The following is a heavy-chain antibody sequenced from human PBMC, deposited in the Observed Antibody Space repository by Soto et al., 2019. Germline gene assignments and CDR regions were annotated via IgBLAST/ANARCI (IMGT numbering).Heavy chain of an antibody. V-gene: IGHV1-3*01. CDR2: INAGNGNT. J-gene: IGHJ4*02. CDR3: ARDKGRGYFDY. CDR1: GYTFTSYA. Sequence: QVQLVQSGAEVKKPGASVKVSCKASGYTFTSYAMHWVRQAPGQRLEWMGWINAGNGNTKYSQKFQGRVTITRDTSASTAYKERSSLRSEDTAVYYCARDKGRGYFDYWGQGTLVTVSS. D-gene: IGHD3-16*01.